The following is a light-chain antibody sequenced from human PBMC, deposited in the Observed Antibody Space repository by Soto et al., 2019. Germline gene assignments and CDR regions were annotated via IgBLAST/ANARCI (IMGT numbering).Light chain of an antibody. CDR2: DAS. Sequence: DIQMTQSPSSLSASLGDRVTITCQASQAISKYLHWYHQRPGKAPILVIYDASNLEAGAPSRFSGGGSGTSLTLTISSLQPEDLGTYFCQQYNNLPYTFGQGTKLDIK. J-gene: IGKJ2*01. V-gene: IGKV1-33*01. CDR1: QAISKY. CDR3: QQYNNLPYT.